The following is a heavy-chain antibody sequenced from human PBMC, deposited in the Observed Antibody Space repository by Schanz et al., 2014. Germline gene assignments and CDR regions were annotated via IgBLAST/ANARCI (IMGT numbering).Heavy chain of an antibody. V-gene: IGHV3-30*18. CDR1: GFTFSGYG. Sequence: QVQLVESGGGVVQPGRSLRLSCAASGFTFSGYGMHWVRQAPGKGLEWVAIISYDGRHKNYADSVKGRFTISRDNSKNTLHLQMNSLRVEDTAVYYCAKDRGGDYEVSYYYGMDVWGQGTTVTVSS. J-gene: IGHJ6*02. D-gene: IGHD4-17*01. CDR3: AKDRGGDYEVSYYYGMDV. CDR2: ISYDGRHK.